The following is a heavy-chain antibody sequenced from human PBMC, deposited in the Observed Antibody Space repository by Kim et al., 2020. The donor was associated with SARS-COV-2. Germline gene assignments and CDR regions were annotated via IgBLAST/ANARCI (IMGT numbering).Heavy chain of an antibody. Sequence: ASVKVSCKASGYTFTSYGISWVRQAPGQGLEWMGWISAYNGNTNYAQKLQGRVTMTTDTSTSTAYMELRSLRSDDTAVYYCARVWFGELLRVYYGMDVWGQGTTVTVSS. V-gene: IGHV1-18*01. J-gene: IGHJ6*02. CDR2: ISAYNGNT. CDR1: GYTFTSYG. CDR3: ARVWFGELLRVYYGMDV. D-gene: IGHD3-10*01.